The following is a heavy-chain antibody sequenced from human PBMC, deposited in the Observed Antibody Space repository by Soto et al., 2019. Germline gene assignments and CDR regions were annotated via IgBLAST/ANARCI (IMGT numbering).Heavy chain of an antibody. D-gene: IGHD2-15*01. J-gene: IGHJ4*02. CDR2: ISGSGGST. V-gene: IGHV3-23*01. CDR3: AKIGKGVVVVAATPLYFDY. Sequence: GGSLRLSCAASGFTFSSYAMSWVRQAPGKGLEWVSAISGSGGSTYYADSVKGRFTISRDNSKNTLYLQMNSLRAEDTAVYYCAKIGKGVVVVAATPLYFDYWGQGTRVTVSS. CDR1: GFTFSSYA.